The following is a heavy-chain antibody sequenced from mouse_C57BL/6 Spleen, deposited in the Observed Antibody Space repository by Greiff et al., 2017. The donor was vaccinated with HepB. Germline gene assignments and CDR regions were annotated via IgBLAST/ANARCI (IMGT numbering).Heavy chain of an antibody. J-gene: IGHJ3*01. CDR2: ISDGGSYT. D-gene: IGHD2-1*01. Sequence: EVKLVESGGGLVKPGGSLKLSCAASGFTFSSYAMSWVRQTPEKRLEWVATISDGGSYTYYPDDVKGRFTISRNNAKNNLYLQMSHLKSEDTAMYYCARGNGNYVAWFAYWGQGTLVTVSA. V-gene: IGHV5-4*03. CDR1: GFTFSSYA. CDR3: ARGNGNYVAWFAY.